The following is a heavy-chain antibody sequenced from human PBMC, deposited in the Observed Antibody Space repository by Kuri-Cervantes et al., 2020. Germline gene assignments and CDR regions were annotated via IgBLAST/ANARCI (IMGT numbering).Heavy chain of an antibody. J-gene: IGHJ4*02. Sequence: GGSLRLSCAASGFTFDDYGMHWVRQAPGKGLEWVSGISWNSGSIRYADSVKGRFTISRDNSKNMLYLQMNSLRAEDTAVYYCAKDSLPRITVAGDSYWGQGTLVTVSS. V-gene: IGHV3-9*01. CDR1: GFTFDDYG. D-gene: IGHD6-19*01. CDR2: ISWNSGSI. CDR3: AKDSLPRITVAGDSY.